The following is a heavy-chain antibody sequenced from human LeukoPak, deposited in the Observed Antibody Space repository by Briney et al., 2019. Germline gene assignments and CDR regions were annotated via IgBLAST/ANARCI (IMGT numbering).Heavy chain of an antibody. V-gene: IGHV4-39*01. J-gene: IGHJ4*02. Sequence: RPSETLSLTCTVSGGSISSSSYYWGWIRQPPGKGLEWIGSIYYSGSTYYNPSLKSRVTISVDTSKNQFSLKLSSVTAADTAVYYCAREDSLKIYDYWGQGTLVTVPS. CDR2: IYYSGST. CDR1: GGSISSSSYY. D-gene: IGHD3-3*01. CDR3: AREDSLKIYDY.